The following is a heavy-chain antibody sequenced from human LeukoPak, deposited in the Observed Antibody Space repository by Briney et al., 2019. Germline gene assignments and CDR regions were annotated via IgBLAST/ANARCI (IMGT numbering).Heavy chain of an antibody. CDR3: ATLPLLRYFDWLLGP. V-gene: IGHV1-24*01. CDR1: GYTLTELS. D-gene: IGHD3-9*01. J-gene: IGHJ5*02. Sequence: GASVKVSCKVSGYTLTELSMHWVRQAPGKGLEWMGGFDPEDGETIYAQKFQGRVTMTEDTSTDTAYMELSSLRSEDTAVYYCATLPLLRYFDWLLGPWGQGTLVTVSS. CDR2: FDPEDGET.